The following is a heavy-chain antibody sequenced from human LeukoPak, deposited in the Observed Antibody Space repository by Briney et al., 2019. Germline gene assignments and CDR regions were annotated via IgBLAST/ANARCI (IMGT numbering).Heavy chain of an antibody. Sequence: ASVKVSCKASGGTFSSYAISWVRQAPGQGLEWMGGIIPIFGTANYAQKFQGRVTITADESTSTAYMELSSLRSEDTAVYYCARGEDIVVVPAASFDYWGQGTLVTVSS. CDR2: IIPIFGTA. D-gene: IGHD2-2*01. CDR3: ARGEDIVVVPAASFDY. V-gene: IGHV1-69*13. CDR1: GGTFSSYA. J-gene: IGHJ4*02.